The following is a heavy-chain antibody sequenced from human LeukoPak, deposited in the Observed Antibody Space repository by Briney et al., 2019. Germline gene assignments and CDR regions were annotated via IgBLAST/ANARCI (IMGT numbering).Heavy chain of an antibody. CDR2: ISSSGSTI. CDR3: AELGITMIGGV. D-gene: IGHD3-10*02. Sequence: GGSLRLSCAASGFTFSSYEMNWVRQAPGKGLEWVSYISSSGSTIYYADSVKGRFTISRDNAKNSLYLQMNRLRAEDTAVYYCAELGITMIGGVWGKGTTVTVSS. CDR1: GFTFSSYE. V-gene: IGHV3-48*03. J-gene: IGHJ6*04.